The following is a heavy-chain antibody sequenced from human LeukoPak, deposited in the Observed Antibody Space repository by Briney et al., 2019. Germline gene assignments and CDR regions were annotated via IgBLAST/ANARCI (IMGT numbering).Heavy chain of an antibody. CDR1: GFTFSSYA. CDR3: ARDLSEYCSGGSCYAGEYYYYGMDV. D-gene: IGHD2-15*01. V-gene: IGHV3-30*09. CDR2: ISYDGSNK. J-gene: IGHJ6*02. Sequence: SGGSLRLSCAASGFTFSSYAMHWVRQAPGKGLEWVAVISYDGSNKYYADSVKGRFAISRDNSKNTLYLQMNSLRVEDTAVYYCARDLSEYCSGGSCYAGEYYYYGMDVWGQGTTVTVSS.